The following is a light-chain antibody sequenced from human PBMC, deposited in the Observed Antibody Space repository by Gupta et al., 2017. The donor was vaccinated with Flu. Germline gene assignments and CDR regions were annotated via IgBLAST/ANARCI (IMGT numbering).Light chain of an antibody. CDR3: QQYYSTPYT. Sequence: DIVMTQSPDSVAVCLGERATINCKSSQSVLYSSNNKNYLAWYQQKPGQPPKLLIYWASTRESGVPDRFSGSGSGTDFTLTISSLQAEDVAVYYCQQYYSTPYTFGQGTKLEIK. V-gene: IGKV4-1*01. J-gene: IGKJ2*01. CDR2: WAS. CDR1: QSVLYSSNNKNY.